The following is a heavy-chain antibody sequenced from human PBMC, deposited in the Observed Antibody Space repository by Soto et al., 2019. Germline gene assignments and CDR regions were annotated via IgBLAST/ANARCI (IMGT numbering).Heavy chain of an antibody. V-gene: IGHV1-69*04. Sequence: SVKVSCKASGGTFSSYTISWVRQAPGQGLEWMGRIIPILGIANYAQKFQGRVTITTDKSTSTAYMELSSLRSENTAVYYCARDGGDYFGYWGQGTLVTVSS. CDR1: GGTFSSYT. CDR3: ARDGGDYFGY. D-gene: IGHD2-21*01. J-gene: IGHJ4*02. CDR2: IIPILGIA.